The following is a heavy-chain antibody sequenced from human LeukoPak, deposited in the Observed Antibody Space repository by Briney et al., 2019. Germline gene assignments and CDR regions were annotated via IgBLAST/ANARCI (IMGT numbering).Heavy chain of an antibody. D-gene: IGHD5-18*01. Sequence: ASVTVSCTASGGTFSSYAISWVRQAPGQGLEWMGGIIPIFGTANYAQKFQGRVTITADESTSTAYMELSSLRSEDTAVYYCTRFWIQLWTPDFDHWGQGTLVTVSS. CDR3: TRFWIQLWTPDFDH. CDR1: GGTFSSYA. V-gene: IGHV1-69*13. CDR2: IIPIFGTA. J-gene: IGHJ4*02.